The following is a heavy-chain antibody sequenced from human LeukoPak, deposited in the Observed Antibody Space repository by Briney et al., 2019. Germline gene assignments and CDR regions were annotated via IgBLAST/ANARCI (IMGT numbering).Heavy chain of an antibody. D-gene: IGHD1-1*01. CDR1: GDTLFSNTAA. CDR3: ARVNYKQLATLDY. CDR2: TYYRSKWYH. J-gene: IGHJ4*02. V-gene: IGHV6-1*01. Sequence: QTLSLTCAITGDTLFSNTAAWDWTRHSPWGGLEWLGRTYYRSKWYHDYAVSVKSRITINADTSKNQFSLQLNSVTPEDTAVYYCARVNYKQLATLDYWGQGTLVTVSS.